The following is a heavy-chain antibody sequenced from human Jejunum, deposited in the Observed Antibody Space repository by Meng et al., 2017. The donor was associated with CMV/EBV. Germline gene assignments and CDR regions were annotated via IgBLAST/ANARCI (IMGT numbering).Heavy chain of an antibody. V-gene: IGHV4-39*01. CDR2: TYHSGST. CDR3: ARLIPSGGWYYFDY. Sequence: GGSIRSCPYYWGWIRQPPGKGLEWIGTTYHSGSTYYNASLKSRVTIYVDTSKNQFSLKLSSVTAADTAVYYCARLIPSGGWYYFDYWGQGTLVTVSS. CDR1: GGSIRSCPYY. J-gene: IGHJ4*02. D-gene: IGHD2-15*01.